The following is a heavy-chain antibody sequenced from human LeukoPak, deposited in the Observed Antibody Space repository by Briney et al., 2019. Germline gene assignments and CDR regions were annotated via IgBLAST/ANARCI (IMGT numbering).Heavy chain of an antibody. CDR2: ISTYNGNT. CDR3: ARDCDRSGYYCY. CDR1: GYTFTSYD. J-gene: IGHJ4*02. D-gene: IGHD3-22*01. V-gene: IGHV1-18*01. Sequence: ASVKVSCKASGYTFTSYDISWVRQAPGQGLEWMGWISTYNGNTYYAQKLQGRVTLTTDTSTSTAYMELRSLRSDDTAVYYCARDCDRSGYYCYWGQGTQATVSS.